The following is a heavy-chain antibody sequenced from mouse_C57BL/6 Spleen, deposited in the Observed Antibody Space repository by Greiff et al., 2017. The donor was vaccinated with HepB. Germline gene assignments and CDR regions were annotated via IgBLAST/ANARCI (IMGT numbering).Heavy chain of an antibody. Sequence: VQLQQPGAELVKPGASVKLSCKASGYTFTSYWMQWVKQRPGQGLEWIGEIDPSDSYTNYNQKFKGKATLTVDTSSSTAYMQLSSLTSEDSAVYYCARGGQGYFDVWGTGTTVTVSS. V-gene: IGHV1-50*01. J-gene: IGHJ1*03. D-gene: IGHD6-1*01. CDR2: IDPSDSYT. CDR1: GYTFTSYW. CDR3: ARGGQGYFDV.